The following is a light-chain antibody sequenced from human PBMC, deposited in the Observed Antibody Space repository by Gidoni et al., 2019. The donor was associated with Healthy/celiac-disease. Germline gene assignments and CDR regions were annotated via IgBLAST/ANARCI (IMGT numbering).Light chain of an antibody. CDR1: SANIGAGYD. CDR3: QSYDSSLSGVV. V-gene: IGLV1-40*01. J-gene: IGLJ2*01. Sequence: QSVLPPPPSVSGAPGERVTISCTGSSANIGAGYDVHWYQQLPGTAPKLLIYGNSNRPSGIPDRFSGSKSGTSASLAITGLQAEDEADYYCQSYDSSLSGVVFGGGTKLTV. CDR2: GNS.